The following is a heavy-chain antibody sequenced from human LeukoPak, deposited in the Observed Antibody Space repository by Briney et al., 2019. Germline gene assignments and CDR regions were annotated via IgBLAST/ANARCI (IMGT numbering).Heavy chain of an antibody. CDR1: GFTFSSYW. Sequence: GGSLRLSCAASGFTFSSYWMSCVRQAPGKGLEGVANIKQDGSEKYYVDSVKGRFTISRDNAKNSLYLQMNSLRAEDTAVYYCARAPRIVGFYFDYWGQGTLVTVSS. J-gene: IGHJ4*02. D-gene: IGHD3-22*01. CDR3: ARAPRIVGFYFDY. CDR2: IKQDGSEK. V-gene: IGHV3-7*03.